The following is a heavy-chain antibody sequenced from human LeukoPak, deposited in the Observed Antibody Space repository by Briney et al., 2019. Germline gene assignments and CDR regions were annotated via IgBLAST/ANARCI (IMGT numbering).Heavy chain of an antibody. V-gene: IGHV3-11*06. D-gene: IGHD3-22*01. CDR3: ASSVTMIVERDAFDI. Sequence: KPGGSLRLSCAASGFTFSDYHMTWIRQAPGKGLEWVSYISGSSIYTRYADSVKGRFTISRDNAKNSLYLQMNSLRAEDTAVYYCASSVTMIVERDAFDIWGQGTMVTVRS. CDR2: ISGSSIYT. J-gene: IGHJ3*02. CDR1: GFTFSDYH.